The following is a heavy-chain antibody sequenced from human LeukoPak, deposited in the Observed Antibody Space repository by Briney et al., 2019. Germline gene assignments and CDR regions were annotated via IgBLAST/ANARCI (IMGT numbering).Heavy chain of an antibody. CDR2: IYYSGST. CDR3: ARDLGITGTHAFDI. J-gene: IGHJ3*02. V-gene: IGHV4-59*01. Sequence: SETLSLTCTVSGGSISSYYWSWIRQPPGKGLEWIGYIYYSGSTNYNPSLKSRVTISVDTSKNQFSLKLSSVIAADTAVYYCARDLGITGTHAFDIWGQGTMVTVSS. D-gene: IGHD1/OR15-1a*01. CDR1: GGSISSYY.